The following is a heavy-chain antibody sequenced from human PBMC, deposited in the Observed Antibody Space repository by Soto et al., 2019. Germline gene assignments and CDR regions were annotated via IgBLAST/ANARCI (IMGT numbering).Heavy chain of an antibody. V-gene: IGHV1-8*01. CDR1: GYTFTSYD. J-gene: IGHJ6*03. Sequence: GASVKVSCKASGYTFTSYDINWVRQATAQGLEWMGWMNPNSGNTGYAQKFQGRVTMTRNTSISTAYMELSSLRSEDTAVYYCARVLAGYYYYYMDVWGKGTTVTVSS. CDR2: MNPNSGNT. CDR3: ARVLAGYYYYYMDV. D-gene: IGHD3-10*01.